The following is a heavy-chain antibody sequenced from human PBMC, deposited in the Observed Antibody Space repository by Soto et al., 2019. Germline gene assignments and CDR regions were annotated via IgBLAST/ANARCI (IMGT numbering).Heavy chain of an antibody. CDR2: IWYDGSNK. Sequence: PGGSLRLSCAASGFTFSSYGMHWVRQAPGKGLEWVAVIWYDGSNKYYADSVKGRFTISGDNSKNTLYLQMNSLRAEDTAVYYCAKVPFDILTGYSMYYFDYWGQGTLVTVSS. CDR1: GFTFSSYG. D-gene: IGHD3-9*01. V-gene: IGHV3-33*06. J-gene: IGHJ4*02. CDR3: AKVPFDILTGYSMYYFDY.